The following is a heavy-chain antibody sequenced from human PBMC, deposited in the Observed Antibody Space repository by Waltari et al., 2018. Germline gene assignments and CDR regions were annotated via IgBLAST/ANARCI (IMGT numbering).Heavy chain of an antibody. J-gene: IGHJ3*02. CDR1: GYSISSGYY. Sequence: QVQLQESGPGLVKPSETLSLTCAVSGYSISSGYYWGWIRQPPGKGLEWIGSIYHSGSTYYTPSLKSRVTISVDTSKNQFSLKLSSVTAADTAVYYCARLRWEPPDAFDIWGQGTMVTVSS. CDR2: IYHSGST. D-gene: IGHD1-1*01. CDR3: ARLRWEPPDAFDI. V-gene: IGHV4-38-2*01.